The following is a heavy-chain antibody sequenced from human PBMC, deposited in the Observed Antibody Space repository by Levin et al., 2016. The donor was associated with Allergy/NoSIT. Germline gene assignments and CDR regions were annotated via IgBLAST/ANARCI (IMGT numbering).Heavy chain of an antibody. J-gene: IGHJ5*02. CDR1: GFTFSSYA. V-gene: IGHV3-23*01. Sequence: GGSLRLSCAASGFTFSSYAMSWVRQAPGKGLEWVSAISGSGGSTYYADSVKGRFTISRDNSKNTLYLQMNSLRAEDTAVYYCAKGRDIVVVPAAIRFDPWGQGTLVTVSS. D-gene: IGHD2-2*02. CDR2: ISGSGGST. CDR3: AKGRDIVVVPAAIRFDP.